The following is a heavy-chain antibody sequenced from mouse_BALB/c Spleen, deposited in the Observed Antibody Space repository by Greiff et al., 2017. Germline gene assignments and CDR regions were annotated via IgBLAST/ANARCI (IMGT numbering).Heavy chain of an antibody. D-gene: IGHD2-10*01. Sequence: DVQLVESGGGLVQPGGSLKLSCAASGFTFSSYGMSWVRQTPDKRLELVATINSNGGSTYYPDSVKGRFTISRDNAKNTLYLQMSSLKSEDTAMYYCARAYYGNYYAMDYWGQGTSVTVSS. V-gene: IGHV5-6-3*01. CDR1: GFTFSSYG. CDR2: INSNGGST. J-gene: IGHJ4*01. CDR3: ARAYYGNYYAMDY.